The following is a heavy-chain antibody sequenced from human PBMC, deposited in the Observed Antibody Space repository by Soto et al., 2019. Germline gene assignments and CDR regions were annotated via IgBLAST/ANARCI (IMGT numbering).Heavy chain of an antibody. Sequence: HVELVQSGADVKKPGASVTISCKASGYTFTDYDLHWVRQAPGQRLEWMGWMNAGVGNTLYSQKFQGRITITRDTSASTAYMELNSLKSEDTAIYYCARDTGYTFGELKYWGPGTLVTVSS. CDR3: ARDTGYTFGELKY. CDR2: MNAGVGNT. V-gene: IGHV1-3*01. CDR1: GYTFTDYD. J-gene: IGHJ4*02. D-gene: IGHD5-18*01.